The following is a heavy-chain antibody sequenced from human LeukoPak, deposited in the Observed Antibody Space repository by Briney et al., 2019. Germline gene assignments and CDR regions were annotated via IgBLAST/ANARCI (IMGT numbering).Heavy chain of an antibody. D-gene: IGHD3-3*01. CDR2: IIPIFGTA. CDR1: GGTFSSYA. V-gene: IGHV1-69*01. CDR3: AGRPHDFWSGYPDYYYYGMDV. J-gene: IGHJ6*02. Sequence: SVKVSCKASGGTFSSYAISWVRQAPGQGLEWMGGIIPIFGTANYAQKFQGGVTITADESTSTAYMELSSLRSEDTAVYYCAGRPHDFWSGYPDYYYYGMDVWGQGTTVTVSS.